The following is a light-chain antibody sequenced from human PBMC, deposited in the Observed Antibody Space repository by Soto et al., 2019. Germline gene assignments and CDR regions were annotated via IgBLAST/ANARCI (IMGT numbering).Light chain of an antibody. CDR2: GAS. J-gene: IGKJ2*01. Sequence: EIVLTQSPGTLSLSPGERATLSCRASQSVSSSYLAWYQQKPGQAPRLLVYGASSRATGIPDRFSGSGSGTDFTLTISRLEPEDFAVYYCQQSGSSPYTFGQGTKVEIK. CDR1: QSVSSSY. V-gene: IGKV3-20*01. CDR3: QQSGSSPYT.